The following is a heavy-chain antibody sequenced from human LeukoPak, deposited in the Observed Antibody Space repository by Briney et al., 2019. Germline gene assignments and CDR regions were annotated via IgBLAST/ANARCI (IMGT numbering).Heavy chain of an antibody. CDR1: GFTFSSYG. J-gene: IGHJ4*02. CDR2: IWYDGSNK. Sequence: GGSLRLSCAASGFTFSSYGMHWVRQAPGKGLEWVAVIWYDGSNKYYADSVKGRFTISRDNSKNTLYLQMNSLRAEDTAVYYCARAGYSSSWYAYFDYWGQRTLVTVSS. V-gene: IGHV3-33*01. D-gene: IGHD6-13*01. CDR3: ARAGYSSSWYAYFDY.